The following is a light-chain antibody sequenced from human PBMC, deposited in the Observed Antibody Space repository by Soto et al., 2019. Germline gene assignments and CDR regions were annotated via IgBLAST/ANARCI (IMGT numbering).Light chain of an antibody. CDR1: NIGSKG. J-gene: IGLJ1*01. CDR3: QVWDSSGDHQDV. Sequence: SYELTQPASVSVAPGETARITCEGNNIGSKGVHWYQQKAGQAPVLVIYYDGDRPSGIPERFTGSKSGNTATLTISRVEAGDEADFYCQVWDSSGDHQDVFGTGTKVTVL. CDR2: YDG. V-gene: IGLV3-21*04.